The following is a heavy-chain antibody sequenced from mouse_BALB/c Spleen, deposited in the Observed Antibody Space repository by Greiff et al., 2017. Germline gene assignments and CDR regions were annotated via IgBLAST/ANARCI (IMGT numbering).Heavy chain of an antibody. CDR3: SRSYYGTSFDY. V-gene: IGHV1-7*01. Sequence: VQRVESGAELAKPGASVKMSCKASGYTFTSYWMHWVNQRPGQGLEWIGYINPSTGYTEYNQKFKDKATLTAGKSSSTAYMQLSSLTSEDSAVYYCSRSYYGTSFDYWGQGTTLTVSS. CDR1: GYTFTSYW. CDR2: INPSTGYT. J-gene: IGHJ2*01. D-gene: IGHD2-10*01.